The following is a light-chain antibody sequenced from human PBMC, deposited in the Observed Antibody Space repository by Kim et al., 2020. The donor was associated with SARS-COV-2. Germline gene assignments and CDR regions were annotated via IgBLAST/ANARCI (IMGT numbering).Light chain of an antibody. V-gene: IGLV9-49*01. Sequence: QAVVTQPPSASASLGASVTLTCTLSSGYSNYMVDWFQHRPGKGPRFVMRVGPGGIVGSKGDGIPDRFSVLGSGLNRYLTIKNIQEEDEGYYHCGADHANGNNFVYIFGGGTKVTVL. J-gene: IGLJ1*01. CDR1: SGYSNYM. CDR2: VGPGGIVG. CDR3: GADHANGNNFVYI.